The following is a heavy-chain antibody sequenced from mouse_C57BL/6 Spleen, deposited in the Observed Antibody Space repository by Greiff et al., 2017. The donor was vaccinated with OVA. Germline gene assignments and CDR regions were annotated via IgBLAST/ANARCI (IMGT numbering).Heavy chain of an antibody. D-gene: IGHD2-2*01. CDR1: GFSLTSYG. CDR2: IWGVGST. J-gene: IGHJ3*01. V-gene: IGHV2-6*01. Sequence: VQGVESGPGLVAPSQSLSITCTVSGFSLTSYGVDWVRQSPGKGLEWLGVIWGVGSTNYNSALKSRLSISKDNSKSQVFLKMNSLQTDDTAMYYCASRNGYDDLAYWGQGTLVTVSA. CDR3: ASRNGYDDLAY.